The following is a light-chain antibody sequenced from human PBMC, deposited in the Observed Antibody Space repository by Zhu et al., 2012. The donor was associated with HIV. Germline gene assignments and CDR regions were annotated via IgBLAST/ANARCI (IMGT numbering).Light chain of an antibody. CDR1: QILTTTY. CDR2: HTS. J-gene: IGKJ4*01. CDR3: QQRSNWPLT. V-gene: IGKV3D-20*02. Sequence: EIVLTQSPGTLSLSPGQRATLSCRASQILTTTYVAWFQQRPGQSPRLLIYHTSSRATGIPDRFSGSGSGTDFTLTISSLEPEDFALYYCQQRSNWPLTFGGGTKVEIK.